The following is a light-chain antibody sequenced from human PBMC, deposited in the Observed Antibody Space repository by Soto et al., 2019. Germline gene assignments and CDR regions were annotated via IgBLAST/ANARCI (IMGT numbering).Light chain of an antibody. CDR2: AAS. CDR3: QQTDISPFT. Sequence: DVQMTQSPSSLSASVGDRVTITCRASQSVSTYLNWYQQKPGKAPRLLIFAASALESGVPSRFSGSGSGTDFTLGIRSLQADDFATYYCQQTDISPFTFGGGTKVEIK. CDR1: QSVSTY. V-gene: IGKV1-39*01. J-gene: IGKJ4*01.